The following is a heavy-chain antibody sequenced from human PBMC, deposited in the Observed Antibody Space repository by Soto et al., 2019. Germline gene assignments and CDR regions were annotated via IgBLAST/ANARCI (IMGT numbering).Heavy chain of an antibody. CDR3: ARDNSGMDV. J-gene: IGHJ6*02. Sequence: QVQLVESGGGVVQPGRSLRLSCAASGFTFSSYGMHWVRQAPGKGLEWVAVIWYDGSNKYYADSVKGRFSISRDNSKNTLYLQMSSLRAEDTAVYYCARDNSGMDVWGQGTTVTVSS. CDR1: GFTFSSYG. V-gene: IGHV3-33*01. CDR2: IWYDGSNK.